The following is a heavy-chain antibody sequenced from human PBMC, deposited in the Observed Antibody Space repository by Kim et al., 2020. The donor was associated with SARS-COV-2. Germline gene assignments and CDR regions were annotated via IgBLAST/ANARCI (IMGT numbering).Heavy chain of an antibody. CDR1: GFTFSSYA. J-gene: IGHJ6*02. CDR2: ISYDGSNK. Sequence: GGSLRLSCAASGFTFSSYAMHWVRQAPGKGLEWVAVISYDGSNKYYADSVKGRFTISRDNSKNTLYLQMNSLRAEDTAVYYCARVSRSSYYYYGMDVWG. CDR3: ARVSRSSYYYYGMDV. V-gene: IGHV3-30*04.